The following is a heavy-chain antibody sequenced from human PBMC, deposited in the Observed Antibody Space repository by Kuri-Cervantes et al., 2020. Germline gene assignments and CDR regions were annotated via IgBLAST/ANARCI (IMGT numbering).Heavy chain of an antibody. J-gene: IGHJ5*01. Sequence: SETLSLTCAVYGGSFSGHYWSWIRQPPGKGLEWIGEINHSGSSNYNPSLKSRVTISVDTSKNQVSLKLSSVTAADTAVYYCARLRSSGYPYIDSWGQGTLVTVSS. CDR1: GGSFSGHY. CDR3: ARLRSSGYPYIDS. V-gene: IGHV4-34*01. D-gene: IGHD3-22*01. CDR2: INHSGSS.